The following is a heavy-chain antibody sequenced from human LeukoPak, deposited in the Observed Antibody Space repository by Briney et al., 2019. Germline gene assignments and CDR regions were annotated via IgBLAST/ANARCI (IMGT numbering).Heavy chain of an antibody. CDR3: ARVYYDFWSGYYDY. D-gene: IGHD3-3*01. CDR2: ISSSSSYI. J-gene: IGHJ4*02. Sequence: PGGSLRLSCAASGSTFSSYSMNWVRQAPGKGLEWVSSISSSSSYIYYADSVKGRFTVSRDNAKNSLYLQMNSLRAEDTAVYYCARVYYDFWSGYYDYWGQGTLVTVSS. V-gene: IGHV3-21*01. CDR1: GSTFSSYS.